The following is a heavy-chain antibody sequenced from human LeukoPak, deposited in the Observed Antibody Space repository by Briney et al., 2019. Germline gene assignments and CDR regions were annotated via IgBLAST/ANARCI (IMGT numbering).Heavy chain of an antibody. CDR2: IIPIFGTA. D-gene: IGHD2-2*01. Sequence: ASVKVSCKASGGTFSSYAISWVRQAPGQGLEWMGGIIPIFGTANYAQKFQGRVTITTDESTSTAYMELSGLRSEDTAVYYCARHRQNIVVVPAALGDMDVWGKGTTVTVSS. J-gene: IGHJ6*03. CDR3: ARHRQNIVVVPAALGDMDV. CDR1: GGTFSSYA. V-gene: IGHV1-69*05.